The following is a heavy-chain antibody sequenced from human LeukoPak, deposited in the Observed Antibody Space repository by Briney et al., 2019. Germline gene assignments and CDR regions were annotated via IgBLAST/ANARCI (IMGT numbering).Heavy chain of an antibody. CDR2: ISYDGSNK. CDR1: GFTFSSYG. Sequence: GRSLRLSCAASGFTFSSYGMHWVRQAPGKGLEWVAVISYDGSNKYCADSVKGRFTISRDNSKNTLYLQMNSLRAEDTAVYYCAKEPYYDFWSSYLLDYWGQGTLVTVSS. V-gene: IGHV3-30*18. CDR3: AKEPYYDFWSSYLLDY. D-gene: IGHD3-3*01. J-gene: IGHJ4*02.